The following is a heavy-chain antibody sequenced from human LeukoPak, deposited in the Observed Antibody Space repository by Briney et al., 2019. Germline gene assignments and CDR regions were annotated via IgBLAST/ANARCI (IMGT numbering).Heavy chain of an antibody. D-gene: IGHD3-22*01. CDR1: GFTFSNNW. CDR2: INSDGRTT. V-gene: IGHV3-74*01. Sequence: GGSLRLSCAASGFTFSNNWMHWVRQAPGKGLVWVSRINSDGRTTTYADSVKGRFTISRDNAKNTLYLQMNSLRAEDTAVYYCAMIKEGWGQGALVTVSS. CDR3: AMIKEG. J-gene: IGHJ4*02.